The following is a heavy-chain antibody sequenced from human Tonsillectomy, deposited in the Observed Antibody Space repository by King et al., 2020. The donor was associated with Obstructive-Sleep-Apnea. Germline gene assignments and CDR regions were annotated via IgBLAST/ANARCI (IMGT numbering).Heavy chain of an antibody. Sequence: VQLVESGGGLVKPGGSLRLSCAASGFTFSSYSMNWVRQAPGKGLEWVSSISSSSSYIYYADSVKGRFTISRDNAKNSLYLQMNSLRAEDTAVYYCARYYYDSSGYYYWPDYWGQGTLVTVSS. D-gene: IGHD3-22*01. J-gene: IGHJ4*02. CDR2: ISSSSSYI. V-gene: IGHV3-21*01. CDR3: ARYYYDSSGYYYWPDY. CDR1: GFTFSSYS.